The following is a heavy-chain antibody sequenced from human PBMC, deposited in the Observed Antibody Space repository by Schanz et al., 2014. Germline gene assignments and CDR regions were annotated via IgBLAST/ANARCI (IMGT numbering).Heavy chain of an antibody. D-gene: IGHD3-10*01. J-gene: IGHJ4*02. Sequence: EVQLVESGGGLVQPRGSLRLSCAASEFSFSSFGMNWVRQAPGKGLEWVSGIGGSGDSTHYADSVKGRFTISRDNSKNTLYLQMNSLRAEDTAVYYCAKDQGSYGSGSYSYFDYWGQGTLATVSA. CDR3: AKDQGSYGSGSYSYFDY. CDR1: EFSFSSFG. CDR2: IGGSGDST. V-gene: IGHV3-23*04.